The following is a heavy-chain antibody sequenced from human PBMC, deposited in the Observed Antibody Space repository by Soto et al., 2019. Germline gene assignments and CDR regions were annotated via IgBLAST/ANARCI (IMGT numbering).Heavy chain of an antibody. J-gene: IGHJ4*02. CDR3: AKDRLRGGSNYFDS. Sequence: GGSLRLSCAVSGFAFSSYAMNWVRQAPGKGLEWVSGLSANGANTYYGDSVKGRFTISRDTSKNTLYLQMDSLRVEDTAIYYCAKDRLRGGSNYFDSWGQGTLVTVSS. D-gene: IGHD5-12*01. V-gene: IGHV3-23*01. CDR1: GFAFSSYA. CDR2: LSANGANT.